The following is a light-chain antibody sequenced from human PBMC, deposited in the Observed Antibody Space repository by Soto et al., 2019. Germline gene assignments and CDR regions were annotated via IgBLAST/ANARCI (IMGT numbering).Light chain of an antibody. CDR2: AVS. CDR1: QRVSKY. CDR3: QQSYSAPRT. V-gene: IGKV1-39*01. J-gene: IGKJ1*01. Sequence: DIQMTQSPSSLSASVGDRVTITCRASQRVSKYLNWYQQKPGKAPKLRIYAVSSLQSGVPSRFSGSGSGTDFTLTISSLQPEDFGTYYCQQSYSAPRTFGQGTKVEIK.